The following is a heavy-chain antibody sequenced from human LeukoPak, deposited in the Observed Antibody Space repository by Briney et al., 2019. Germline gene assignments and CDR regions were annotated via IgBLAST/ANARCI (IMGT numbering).Heavy chain of an antibody. D-gene: IGHD2-21*02. V-gene: IGHV1-2*02. J-gene: IGHJ4*02. Sequence: ASVKVSCKASGYTFTGYYMHWVRQAPGQGLEWMGWINPNSGGTNYAQKFQGRVTMARDTSISTAYMELSRLRSDDTAVYYCARVGSRPVVVTATSLTFWGQGTLVTVSS. CDR3: ARVGSRPVVVTATSLTF. CDR2: INPNSGGT. CDR1: GYTFTGYY.